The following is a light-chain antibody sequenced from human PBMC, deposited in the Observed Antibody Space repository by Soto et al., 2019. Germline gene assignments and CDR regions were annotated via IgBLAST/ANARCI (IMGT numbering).Light chain of an antibody. Sequence: DIQMTPSPSTLSASVGDRGAITCRASQSISSWLAWYQQKPGKAPKLLIYKASSLESGVPSRFSGSGSGTEFTLTISSLQPDDFATYYCQHYNSYSEAFGQGTKVDIK. J-gene: IGKJ1*01. V-gene: IGKV1-5*03. CDR3: QHYNSYSEA. CDR1: QSISSW. CDR2: KAS.